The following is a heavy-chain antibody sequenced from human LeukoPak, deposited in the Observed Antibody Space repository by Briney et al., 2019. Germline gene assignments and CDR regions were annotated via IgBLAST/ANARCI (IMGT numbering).Heavy chain of an antibody. CDR1: GFTVSTNY. CDR2: IYSGGST. Sequence: GGSLRLSCAASGFTVSTNYMTWVRQAPGKGLEWVSVIYSGGSTYYADSVKGRFTISRDNSKNTLYLQMNSLRPEDTAAYYCAREANSYYYGSGSYFYFDYWGQGTLVTVSS. D-gene: IGHD3-10*01. J-gene: IGHJ4*02. V-gene: IGHV3-66*02. CDR3: AREANSYYYGSGSYFYFDY.